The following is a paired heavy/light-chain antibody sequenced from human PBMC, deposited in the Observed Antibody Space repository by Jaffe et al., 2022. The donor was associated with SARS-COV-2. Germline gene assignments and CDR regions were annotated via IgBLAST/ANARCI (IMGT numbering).Heavy chain of an antibody. V-gene: IGHV4-59*01. CDR3: VRTLVGKESSGSYPFDW. J-gene: IGHJ4*02. D-gene: IGHD1-26*01. CDR1: GGSISGYY. CDR2: IYDSGST. Sequence: QVQLQESGPGLVRPSETLSLTCTVSGGSISGYYWSWIRQPPGKAPEWIGYIYDSGSTYYNPSLKSRVTISVDTSKKQLSLKLTSVTAADTAVYYCVRTLVGKESSGSYPFDWWGQGTLVTVSS.
Light chain of an antibody. V-gene: IGKV1-39*01. Sequence: DIQMTQSPSSLSASVGDRVTITCRASQSINTYLNWYQQKPGKAPKLLIYAASTLHRGVPSRFSGSGSGTDFTLTISSLQPEDFATYYCQQSYRTSRTFGQGTKLGIK. CDR3: QQSYRTSRT. J-gene: IGKJ2*01. CDR1: QSINTY. CDR2: AAS.